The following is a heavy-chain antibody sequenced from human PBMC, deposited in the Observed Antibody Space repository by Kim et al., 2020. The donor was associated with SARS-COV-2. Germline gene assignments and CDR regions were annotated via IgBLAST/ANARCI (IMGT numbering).Heavy chain of an antibody. CDR1: GYTLTELS. D-gene: IGHD3-10*01. V-gene: IGHV1-24*01. Sequence: ASVKVSCKVSGYTLTELSMHWVRQAPGKGLEWMGGFDPEDGETIYAQKFQGRVTMTEDTSTDTAYMELSSLRSEDTAVYYCATGVMWFGELFLQKYFQHWGQGTLVTVSS. CDR2: FDPEDGET. J-gene: IGHJ1*01. CDR3: ATGVMWFGELFLQKYFQH.